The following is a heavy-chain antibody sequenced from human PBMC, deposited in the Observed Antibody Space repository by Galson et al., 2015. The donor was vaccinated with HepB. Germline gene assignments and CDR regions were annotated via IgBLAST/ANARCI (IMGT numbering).Heavy chain of an antibody. Sequence: SLRLSCAASGFTSSDYYMSWIRQAPGKGLEWVSYISSNSIHTNYADSLKGRITISRDNAKNSLYLQMNSLRAEDTAVYYCARGAYDYVWGSYRYGPFDHWGQGTLVTVSS. J-gene: IGHJ4*02. D-gene: IGHD3-16*02. CDR1: GFTSSDYY. CDR3: ARGAYDYVWGSYRYGPFDH. CDR2: ISSNSIHT. V-gene: IGHV3-11*03.